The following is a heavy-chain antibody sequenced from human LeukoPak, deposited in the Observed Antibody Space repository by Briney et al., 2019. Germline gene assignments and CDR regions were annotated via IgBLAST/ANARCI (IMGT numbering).Heavy chain of an antibody. V-gene: IGHV3-20*04. CDR1: GFTFDDYG. Sequence: GGSLRLSCAASGFTFDDYGMSWVRQAPGKGLEWVSGINWNGGSTGYADSVKGRFTISRDNAKNSLYLQMNSLRAEDTAVYYCAKDHASSGWYAYYFDYWGQGTLVTVSS. CDR2: INWNGGST. CDR3: AKDHASSGWYAYYFDY. J-gene: IGHJ4*02. D-gene: IGHD6-13*01.